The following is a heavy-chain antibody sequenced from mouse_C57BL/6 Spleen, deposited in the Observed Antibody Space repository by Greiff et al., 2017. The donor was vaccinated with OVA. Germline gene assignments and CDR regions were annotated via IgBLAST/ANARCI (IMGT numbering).Heavy chain of an antibody. Sequence: QVQLQQPGAELVRPGSSVKLSCKASGYTFPSFWQERVKERHGQGLEWIGNIYPSVSESHFNQKFKDKATLTVDKSSSTAYMQLSSLTSEDSAVYYCARSGGDYWGQGTSVTVSS. V-gene: IGHV1-61*01. D-gene: IGHD3-1*01. CDR1: GYTFPSFW. CDR3: ARSGGDY. CDR2: IYPSVSES. J-gene: IGHJ4*01.